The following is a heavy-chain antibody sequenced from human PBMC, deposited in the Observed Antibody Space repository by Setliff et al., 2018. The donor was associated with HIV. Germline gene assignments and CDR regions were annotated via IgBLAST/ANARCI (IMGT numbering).Heavy chain of an antibody. CDR1: GGSMSSYY. V-gene: IGHV4-59*01. Sequence: SETLSLTCPVSGGSMSSYYWSWIRQPPGKGLEWIGYIHYSGSTNYNPSLKSRVTISLDTSKSQSSLRLSSVTAADTAIYYCARDFNWNWFDPWGQGTLVTVSS. D-gene: IGHD3-9*01. CDR2: IHYSGST. CDR3: ARDFNWNWFDP. J-gene: IGHJ5*02.